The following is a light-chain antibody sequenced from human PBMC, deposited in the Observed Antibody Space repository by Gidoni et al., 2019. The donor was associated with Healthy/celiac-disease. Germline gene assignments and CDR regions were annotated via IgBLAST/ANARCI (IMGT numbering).Light chain of an antibody. V-gene: IGKV3-11*01. CDR3: QQRSNWPPFT. J-gene: IGKJ3*01. Sequence: IGLTHSPATLSLSPGERATLSCRASQSVSSYLAWYQQKPGQAPRLLIDDASNRATGIPARFSGSGPGTDFTLTISSLEPEDFAVYYCQQRSNWPPFTFGPGTKVDIK. CDR2: DAS. CDR1: QSVSSY.